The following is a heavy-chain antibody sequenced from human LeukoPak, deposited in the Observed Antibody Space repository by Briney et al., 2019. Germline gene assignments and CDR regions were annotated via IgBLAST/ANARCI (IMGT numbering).Heavy chain of an antibody. CDR2: IYHSGST. J-gene: IGHJ5*02. CDR3: ARVPHYDILTGRNWFDP. D-gene: IGHD3-9*01. Sequence: SETLSLTCTVSGYSISSGYYWGWIRQPPGKGLEWIGSIYHSGSTYYNPSLKSRVTISVDTSKNQFSLKLSSVTAADTAVYYCARVPHYDILTGRNWFDPWGQGTLVTVSS. CDR1: GYSISSGYY. V-gene: IGHV4-38-2*02.